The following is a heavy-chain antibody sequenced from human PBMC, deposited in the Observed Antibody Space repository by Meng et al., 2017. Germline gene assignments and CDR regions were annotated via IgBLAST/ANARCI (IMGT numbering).Heavy chain of an antibody. V-gene: IGHV4-34*01. CDR3: ARGRGSWGY. Sequence: QVKLTKLGAVLLKSSETLSVTCAVYGGSVSGYYWSWIRQPPGKGLEWIGEINHSGSTNYNPSLKSRVTISVDTSKNQFSLKLSSVTAADTAVYYCARGRGSWGYWGQGTLVTVSS. CDR2: INHSGST. D-gene: IGHD3-16*01. CDR1: GGSVSGYY. J-gene: IGHJ4*02.